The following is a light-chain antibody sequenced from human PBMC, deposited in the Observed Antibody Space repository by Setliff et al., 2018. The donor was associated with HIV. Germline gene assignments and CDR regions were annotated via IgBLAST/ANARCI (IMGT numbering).Light chain of an antibody. CDR1: NSDVGAYNY. J-gene: IGLJ1*01. V-gene: IGLV2-14*01. Sequence: QSALTQPASVSGSPGQSITIPCTGTNSDVGAYNYVSWYQQHPGKAPKLVIYDVSTRPSGVSNRFSGSKSGNTASLTISGLQTEDEADYYCSSYTSSSTDVFGTGTKVTVL. CDR2: DVS. CDR3: SSYTSSSTDV.